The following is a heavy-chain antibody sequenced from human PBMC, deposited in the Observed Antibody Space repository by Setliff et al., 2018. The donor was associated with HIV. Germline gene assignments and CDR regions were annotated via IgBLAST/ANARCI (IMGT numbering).Heavy chain of an antibody. V-gene: IGHV3-13*01. CDR3: AREIRTVYTGGHYFYGIDV. CDR2: IGTGGDT. CDR1: GFIFSSYD. Sequence: GGSLRLSCEASGFIFSSYDFHWVRQAAGKGLEWVSAIGTGGDTYYVDSVKGRFTISRENARNSLYLQMKSLRAGDTAVYYCAREIRTVYTGGHYFYGIDVWGQGTAVTVSS. J-gene: IGHJ6*02. D-gene: IGHD3-16*01.